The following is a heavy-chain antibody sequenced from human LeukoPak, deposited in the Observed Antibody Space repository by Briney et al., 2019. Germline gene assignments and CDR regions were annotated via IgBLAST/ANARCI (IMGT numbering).Heavy chain of an antibody. Sequence: ASVKVSCKASGYTFTDYYMHWVRQAPGQGLGWMGWINPNSGGTNYAQKFQGRVTMTRDTSISTAYMELSRLRSDDTAVYYCARDCGGGCYLSYYGMDVWGQGTTVTVSS. J-gene: IGHJ6*02. CDR3: ARDCGGGCYLSYYGMDV. V-gene: IGHV1-2*02. CDR1: GYTFTDYY. CDR2: INPNSGGT. D-gene: IGHD2-21*02.